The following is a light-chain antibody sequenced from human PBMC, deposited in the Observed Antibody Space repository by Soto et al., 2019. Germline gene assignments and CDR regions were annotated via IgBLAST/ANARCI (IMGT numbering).Light chain of an antibody. CDR2: EVT. J-gene: IGLJ2*01. CDR1: SSDIGGYNY. Sequence: QSALTQPPSASASPGQSVTISCTGASSDIGGYNYVSWYQQHPGKAPRLLIYEVTKRPSGVPDRFSGSKSDNTASLTVSGLQAEDEADYYCSSYAGNNNLVFGGGTKLTVL. V-gene: IGLV2-8*01. CDR3: SSYAGNNNLV.